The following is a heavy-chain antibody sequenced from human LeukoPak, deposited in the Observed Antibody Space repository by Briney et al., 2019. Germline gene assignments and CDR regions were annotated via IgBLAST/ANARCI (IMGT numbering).Heavy chain of an antibody. D-gene: IGHD3-22*01. CDR3: ARRERYYYESSGYWNFDY. CDR1: GGSFSGYY. J-gene: IGHJ4*02. CDR2: INHIGST. V-gene: IGHV4-34*01. Sequence: SETLSLTCAVYGGSFSGYYWSWIRQPPGKGLEWIGEINHIGSTNKNPSLKSRVTISADMSKNQFSLKLSSVTAADTAVYYCARRERYYYESSGYWNFDYWGQGTLVTVSS.